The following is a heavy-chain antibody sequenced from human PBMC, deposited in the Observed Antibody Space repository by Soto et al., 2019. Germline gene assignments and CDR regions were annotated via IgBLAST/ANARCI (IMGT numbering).Heavy chain of an antibody. CDR2: VTVTVGST. Sequence: PGGSLRLSCAASAISFNTYGVTWVRQAPGKGLEWVSTVTVTVGSTYYADSVKGRFTISRDRSNYTVSLLLNSLRAEDTAVYYCAKGTIVVVVAPLDYWGQGTLVTVSS. D-gene: IGHD2-15*01. CDR1: AISFNTYG. CDR3: AKGTIVVVVAPLDY. J-gene: IGHJ4*02. V-gene: IGHV3-23*01.